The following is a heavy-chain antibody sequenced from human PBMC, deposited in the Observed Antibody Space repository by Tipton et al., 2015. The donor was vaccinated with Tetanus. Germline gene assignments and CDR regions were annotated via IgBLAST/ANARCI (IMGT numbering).Heavy chain of an antibody. V-gene: IGHV4-30-2*01. Sequence: TLSLTCAVYGGSISSGGYSWSWIRQPPGKGLEWIGYIYHSGSTYYNPPLKSRVTISVDRSKNHFSLKLSSVTAADTAVYYCASIVVVTAIVDYWGQGTLVTVSS. CDR3: ASIVVVTAIVDY. J-gene: IGHJ4*02. D-gene: IGHD2-21*02. CDR2: IYHSGST. CDR1: GGSISSGGYS.